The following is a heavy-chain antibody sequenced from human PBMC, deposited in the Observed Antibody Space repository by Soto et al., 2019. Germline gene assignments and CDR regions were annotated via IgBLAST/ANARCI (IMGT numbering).Heavy chain of an antibody. CDR3: ARRISVVAYYYYRVV. CDR2: ISAYNGNT. J-gene: IGHJ6*03. D-gene: IGHD2-15*01. V-gene: IGHV1-18*01. CDR1: GYTFTSYG. Sequence: GASVKVSCKASGYTFTSYGISWVRQAPGQGLEWMGWISAYNGNTNYAQKLQGRVTMTTDTSTNTAYMELRSLTSDDTAVYYCARRISVVAYYYYRVVWGKGTTVTVCS.